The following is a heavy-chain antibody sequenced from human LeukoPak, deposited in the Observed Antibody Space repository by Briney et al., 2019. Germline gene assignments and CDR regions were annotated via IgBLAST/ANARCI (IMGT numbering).Heavy chain of an antibody. CDR1: GFTFSSYG. Sequence: PGGSLRLSCAASGFTFSSYGMHWVRQAPGKGLEWVAFIRYDGSNKYYADSVKGRFTISRDNSKNTLYLQMNSLRAEDTAVYYCAKGLRGRQQLDLEWWFDPWGQGTLVTVSS. J-gene: IGHJ5*02. V-gene: IGHV3-30*02. CDR2: IRYDGSNK. CDR3: AKGLRGRQQLDLEWWFDP. D-gene: IGHD6-13*01.